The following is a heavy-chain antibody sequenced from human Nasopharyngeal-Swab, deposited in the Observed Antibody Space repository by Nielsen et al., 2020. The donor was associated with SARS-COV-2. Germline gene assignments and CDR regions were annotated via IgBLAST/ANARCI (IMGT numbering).Heavy chain of an antibody. CDR3: AKDPGPIFGVVRWFDP. V-gene: IGHV3-9*01. Sequence: GGSLRLSCAASGFTFDDYAMHWVRQAPGKGLEWVSGISWNSGSIGYADSVKGRFTISRDNAKNPLYLQMNSLRAEDTALYYCAKDPGPIFGVVRWFDPWGQGTLVTVSS. J-gene: IGHJ5*02. CDR2: ISWNSGSI. CDR1: GFTFDDYA. D-gene: IGHD3-3*01.